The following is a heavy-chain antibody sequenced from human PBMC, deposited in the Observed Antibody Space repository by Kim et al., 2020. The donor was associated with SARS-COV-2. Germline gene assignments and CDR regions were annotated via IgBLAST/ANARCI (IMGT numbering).Heavy chain of an antibody. CDR1: GGTFSSYA. CDR3: ARGGFRRLTMVRQNFDY. J-gene: IGHJ4*02. Sequence: SVKVSCKASGGTFSSYAISWVRQAPGQGLEWMGGIIPIFGTANYAQKFQGRVTITADESTSTAYMELSSLRSEDTAVYYCARGGFRRLTMVRQNFDYWGQGTLVTVSS. CDR2: IIPIFGTA. D-gene: IGHD3-10*01. V-gene: IGHV1-69*13.